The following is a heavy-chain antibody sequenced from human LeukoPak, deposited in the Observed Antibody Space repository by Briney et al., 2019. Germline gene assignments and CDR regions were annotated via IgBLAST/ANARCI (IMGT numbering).Heavy chain of an antibody. CDR1: GYTFTSYN. Sequence: GASVKVSCKASGYTFTSYNMHWVRQAPGQGLEWMGIINPSGGSTSYAQKFQGRVTMTRDMSTSTVYMELSSLRSEDTAVYYCARDATPGYCSSTSCANAFDIWGQGTMVTVSS. CDR3: ARDATPGYCSSTSCANAFDI. J-gene: IGHJ3*02. V-gene: IGHV1-46*01. D-gene: IGHD2-2*03. CDR2: INPSGGST.